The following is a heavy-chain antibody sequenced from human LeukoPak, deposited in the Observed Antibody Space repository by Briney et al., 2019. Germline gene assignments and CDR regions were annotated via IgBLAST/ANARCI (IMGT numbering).Heavy chain of an antibody. CDR1: GVTFTGYY. CDR2: TNPNGGNT. Sequence: ASVKVFCKPSGVTFTGYYMHWVRQATGQGLEWMGWTNPNGGNTVYAQKVQGRVTMTKNTSISTAYMELSSLRSEDTAVYYCARCSSPLIWFGELFHHYYYYYMDVWGKGTTVTISS. V-gene: IGHV1-8*02. CDR3: ARCSSPLIWFGELFHHYYYYYMDV. D-gene: IGHD3-10*01. J-gene: IGHJ6*03.